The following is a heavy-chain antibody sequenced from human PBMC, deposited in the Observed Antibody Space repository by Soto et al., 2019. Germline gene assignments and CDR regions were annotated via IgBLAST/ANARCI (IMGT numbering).Heavy chain of an antibody. CDR3: ARGFGRFNY. CDR2: IDGSGTTK. J-gene: IGHJ4*02. Sequence: EVQLLESGGGLVQPGGSLRLSCGVSGFTFNDFEMNWVRQAPGKGLEWLAYIDGSGTTKKYADSVRGRFTISRDNPNNSLFLQTSSLSAADPAIYYCARGFGRFNYWGQGTLVSVSS. CDR1: GFTFNDFE. D-gene: IGHD3-10*01. V-gene: IGHV3-48*03.